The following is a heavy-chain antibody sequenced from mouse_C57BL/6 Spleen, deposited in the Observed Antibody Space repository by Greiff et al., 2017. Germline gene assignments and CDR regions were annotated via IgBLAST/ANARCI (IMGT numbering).Heavy chain of an antibody. CDR2: LNPNYGTT. V-gene: IGHV1-39*01. J-gene: IGHJ1*03. D-gene: IGHD1-1*01. CDR1: GYSFTDYN. Sequence: EVQLQQSGPELVKPGASVKISCKASGYSFTDYNMNWVKQSNGKSLEWIGVLNPNYGTTSYNQKFKGKATLTVDQSSSTAYMQLNSLTSEDSAVYYCANYYGSSYWYFDVWGTGTTVTVSS. CDR3: ANYYGSSYWYFDV.